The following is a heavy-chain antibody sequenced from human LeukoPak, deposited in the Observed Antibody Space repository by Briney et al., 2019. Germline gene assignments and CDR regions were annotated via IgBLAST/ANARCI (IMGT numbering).Heavy chain of an antibody. CDR2: IKRKIGGGTT. J-gene: IGHJ4*02. Sequence: PGGSLRLSCVASGFTFSNYWMSWVRQAPGKGLEWVGRIKRKIGGGTTDYAAPVKGRFTISRDDSKNTLFLQMNSLKTEDTAVYYCTTLTAFCSGGNCYSFWGQGTLVTVSS. CDR3: TTLTAFCSGGNCYSF. D-gene: IGHD2-15*01. V-gene: IGHV3-15*01. CDR1: GFTFSNYW.